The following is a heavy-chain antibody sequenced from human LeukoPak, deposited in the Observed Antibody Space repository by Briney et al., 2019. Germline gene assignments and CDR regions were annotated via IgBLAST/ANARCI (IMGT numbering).Heavy chain of an antibody. CDR2: IYTGGSP. V-gene: IGHV4-4*07. CDR1: GGSISTYY. J-gene: IGHJ5*02. Sequence: SETLSLTCTVSGGSISTYYWSWIRQPAGKGLEWIGRIYTGGSPNYNPSLKSRVTVSVDTSKNQFSLKLTSVTAADTAVYYCARDLIQPTYNWFDPWGQGTLVTVSS. D-gene: IGHD5-18*01. CDR3: ARDLIQPTYNWFDP.